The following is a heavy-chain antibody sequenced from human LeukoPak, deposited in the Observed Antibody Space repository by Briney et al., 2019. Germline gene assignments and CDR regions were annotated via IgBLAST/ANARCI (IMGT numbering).Heavy chain of an antibody. V-gene: IGHV1-69*13. CDR2: IIPIFGTA. Sequence: SVEVSCKASGGTFSSYAISWVRQAPGQGLEWMGGIIPIFGTANYAQKFQGRVTITADESTSTAYMELSSLRSEDTAVYYCARDSRSGYRNYYYYGMDVWGQGTTVTVSS. J-gene: IGHJ6*02. CDR1: GGTFSSYA. CDR3: ARDSRSGYRNYYYYGMDV. D-gene: IGHD3-3*01.